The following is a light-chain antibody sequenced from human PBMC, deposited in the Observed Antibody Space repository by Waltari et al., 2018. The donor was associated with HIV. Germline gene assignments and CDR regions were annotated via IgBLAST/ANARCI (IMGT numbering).Light chain of an antibody. CDR2: DAS. V-gene: IGKV3-11*01. CDR1: QSVSSY. J-gene: IGKJ4*01. Sequence: EIVLTQSPATLSLSPGERATLSCRASQSVSSYLAWYQQKPGQAPRLLIYDASNRATGIPARFSGSGSATDFTLTLSSLEPEDFAVYYCQQRSNWPLTFGGGTKVEIK. CDR3: QQRSNWPLT.